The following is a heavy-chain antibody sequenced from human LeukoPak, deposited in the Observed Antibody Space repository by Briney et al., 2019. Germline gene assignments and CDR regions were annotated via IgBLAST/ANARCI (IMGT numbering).Heavy chain of an antibody. Sequence: GGSLRLSRAASGFTFSSYAMSWVRQAPGKGLEWVSAISGSGGSTYYADSVKGRFTISRDNSKNTLYLQMNSLRAEDTAVYYCAKVLDAAEDAFDIWGQGTMVTVSS. CDR3: AKVLDAAEDAFDI. V-gene: IGHV3-23*01. CDR1: GFTFSSYA. CDR2: ISGSGGST. D-gene: IGHD6-25*01. J-gene: IGHJ3*02.